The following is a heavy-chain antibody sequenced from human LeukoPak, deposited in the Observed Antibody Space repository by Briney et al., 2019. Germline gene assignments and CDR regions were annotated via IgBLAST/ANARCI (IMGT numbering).Heavy chain of an antibody. CDR2: IIPILGIA. CDR3: ARVADDILTGYSSPRDY. CDR1: GGTFSSYA. D-gene: IGHD3-9*01. Sequence: SVKVSCKASGGTFSSYAISWVRQAPGQGLEWMGRIIPILGIANYSQKFQGRVTITADKSTSTDYMELSSLRSEDTAVYYCARVADDILTGYSSPRDYWGQGTLVTVSS. J-gene: IGHJ4*02. V-gene: IGHV1-69*04.